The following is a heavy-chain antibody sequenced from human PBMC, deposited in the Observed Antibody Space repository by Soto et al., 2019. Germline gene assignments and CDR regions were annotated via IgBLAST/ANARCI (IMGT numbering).Heavy chain of an antibody. CDR3: ARGRGGCCSGGSCYRPLGYYGRDV. V-gene: IGHV4-34*01. CDR1: GGSFSGYY. J-gene: IGHJ6*02. Sequence: SETLSLTCAVYGGSFSGYYWSWIRQPPGKGLEWIGEINHSGSTNYNPSLKSRVTISVDTSKNQFSLKLSSVTAADTAVYYCARGRGGCCSGGSCYRPLGYYGRDVWGQGTTVTVSS. CDR2: INHSGST. D-gene: IGHD2-15*01.